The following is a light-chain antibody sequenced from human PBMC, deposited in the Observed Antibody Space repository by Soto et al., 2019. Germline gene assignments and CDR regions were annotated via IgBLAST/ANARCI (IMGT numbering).Light chain of an antibody. CDR1: QSVSSN. CDR3: QQYGSSPPIT. V-gene: IGKV3-20*01. J-gene: IGKJ5*01. Sequence: EIVMTQSTATLSVSPGERATLSCRASQSVSSNLAWYQQKPGQAPRLLIYDASSRATGIPDRFSGSGSGTDFTLTISRLEPEDFAVYYCQQYGSSPPITFGQGTRLEIK. CDR2: DAS.